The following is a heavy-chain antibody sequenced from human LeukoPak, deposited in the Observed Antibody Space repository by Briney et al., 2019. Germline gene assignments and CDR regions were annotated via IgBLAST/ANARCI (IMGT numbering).Heavy chain of an antibody. CDR2: IWYDGSNK. CDR1: GFTFSSYG. Sequence: GGSLRLSCAASGFTFSSYGMHWVRQAPGKGLEWVAVIWYDGSNKYYADSVKGRFTISRDNSKNTLYLQMNSLRAEDTAVYYCAKDRYYYDSSGYFAYWGQGTLVTVSS. CDR3: AKDRYYYDSSGYFAY. D-gene: IGHD3-22*01. J-gene: IGHJ4*02. V-gene: IGHV3-30*02.